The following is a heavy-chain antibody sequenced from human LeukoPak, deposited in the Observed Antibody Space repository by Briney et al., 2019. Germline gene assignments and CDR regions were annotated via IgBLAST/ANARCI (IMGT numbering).Heavy chain of an antibody. Sequence: GGSLRLSCAASGFTFSSYWMSWVRQAPGKGLEWVANIKQDGSEKYYVDSVKGRFTISRDNAKNSLYLQMNSLRAEDTAVYYCARITYSSGWYETEDYFDYWGQGTLVTVSS. CDR2: IKQDGSEK. D-gene: IGHD6-19*01. CDR1: GFTFSSYW. J-gene: IGHJ4*02. CDR3: ARITYSSGWYETEDYFDY. V-gene: IGHV3-7*01.